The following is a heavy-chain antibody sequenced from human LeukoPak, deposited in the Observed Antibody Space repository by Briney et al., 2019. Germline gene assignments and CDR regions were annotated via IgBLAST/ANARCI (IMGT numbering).Heavy chain of an antibody. CDR1: VLTFSNYE. CDR2: ISSSGSDL. V-gene: IGHV3-48*03. Sequence: GGSLTLSCAASVLTFSNYEMHGVRQAPGKGLEWVSYISSSGSDLYYADSVKGRFTISRDNAKNSLYLHMNSLRAEDTAVYYCARDYGGSSPFDYWGQGTLVTVSS. CDR3: ARDYGGSSPFDY. J-gene: IGHJ4*02. D-gene: IGHD4-23*01.